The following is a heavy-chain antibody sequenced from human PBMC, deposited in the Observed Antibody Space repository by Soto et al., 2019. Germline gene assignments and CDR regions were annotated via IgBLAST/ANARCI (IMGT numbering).Heavy chain of an antibody. Sequence: QVQLQESGPGLVRPSQTLSLTCTVSGASIISLDYYWTWIRQPPGKGLEWIGHISHTGATYYNPSLDSRVVMSVDTYNNQFSLKLSSVTAADTAVFYCARGAVVSLVRVVMGGNWFDPLGQGTLVTVSS. J-gene: IGHJ5*02. V-gene: IGHV4-30-4*01. D-gene: IGHD3-10*01. CDR3: ARGAVVSLVRVVMGGNWFDP. CDR2: ISHTGAT. CDR1: GASIISLDYY.